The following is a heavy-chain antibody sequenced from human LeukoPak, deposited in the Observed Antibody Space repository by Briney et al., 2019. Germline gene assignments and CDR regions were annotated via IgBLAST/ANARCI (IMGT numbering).Heavy chain of an antibody. Sequence: SVKVSCKASGGIYRRYSITWVRQAPGQGPEWMGGIVPPLGTANYAQKFQGRVTITTDESTNTAYMELTSLTSEDAAVYYCTTYGSNIAEYFEHWGQGTLVSVSS. CDR3: TTYGSNIAEYFEH. V-gene: IGHV1-69*16. CDR1: GGIYRRYS. D-gene: IGHD4-23*01. CDR2: IVPPLGTA. J-gene: IGHJ1*01.